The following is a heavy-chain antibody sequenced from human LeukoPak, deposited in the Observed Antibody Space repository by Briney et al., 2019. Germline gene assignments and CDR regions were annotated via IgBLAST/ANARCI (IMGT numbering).Heavy chain of an antibody. CDR1: GDSIGSYY. V-gene: IGHV4-59*01. CDR2: IYYGGST. D-gene: IGHD2-2*01. J-gene: IGHJ3*02. Sequence: SETLSLTCSVSGDSIGSYYWTWIRQSPGKGLEWIGYIYYGGSTNYSPSLKSRVSISVDTSNNQFSLQLRSVSAADTAVYYCARVVSWCSSTSCYLAFDIWGQGTMVTVSS. CDR3: ARVVSWCSSTSCYLAFDI.